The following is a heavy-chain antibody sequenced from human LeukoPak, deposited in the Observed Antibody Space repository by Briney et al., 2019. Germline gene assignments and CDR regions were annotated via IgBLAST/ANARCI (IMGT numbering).Heavy chain of an antibody. CDR3: AKDAGLLLRIDY. V-gene: IGHV3-33*06. CDR1: GFTFSSYG. CDR2: IWYDGSNK. Sequence: GGSLRLSCAVSGFTFSSYGMHWVRQAPGKGLEGVAVIWYDGSNKYYADSVKGRFTISRDNSKNTLYLQMNRLRAEDTAVYYCAKDAGLLLRIDYWGQGTLVTVSS. D-gene: IGHD3-22*01. J-gene: IGHJ4*02.